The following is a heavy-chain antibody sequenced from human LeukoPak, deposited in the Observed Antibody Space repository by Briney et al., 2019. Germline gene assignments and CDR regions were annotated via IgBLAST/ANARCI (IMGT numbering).Heavy chain of an antibody. CDR1: GYTFTDYY. J-gene: IGHJ4*02. CDR3: ARGDTMVRGVISDY. D-gene: IGHD3-10*01. Sequence: ASVKVSCKASGYTFTDYYIHWVRQAPGQGLEYMGWINPNSGYTKYAPKFQDRVTMTRDTPISTVYMELSRLISGDTAVYYCARGDTMVRGVISDYWGQGTLVTVSS. V-gene: IGHV1-2*02. CDR2: INPNSGYT.